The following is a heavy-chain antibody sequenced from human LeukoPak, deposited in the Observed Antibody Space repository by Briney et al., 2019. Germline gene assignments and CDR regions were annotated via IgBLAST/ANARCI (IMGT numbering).Heavy chain of an antibody. J-gene: IGHJ4*02. Sequence: GGALKIAFKGSGSRFTSYWIGWVRQMPGKGLEGMGIIYPGDSDTRYSPSFQGQVTISADKSISTAYLQWSSLKASDTAMYYCARLYYYDSRALAHWGQGTLVTVSS. CDR1: GSRFTSYW. D-gene: IGHD3-22*01. V-gene: IGHV5-51*01. CDR2: IYPGDSDT. CDR3: ARLYYYDSRALAH.